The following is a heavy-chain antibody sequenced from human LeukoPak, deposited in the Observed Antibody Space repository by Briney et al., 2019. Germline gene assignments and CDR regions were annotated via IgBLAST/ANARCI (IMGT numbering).Heavy chain of an antibody. V-gene: IGHV3-30-3*01. D-gene: IGHD3-22*01. CDR1: GFTFSSYA. Sequence: GGSLRLSCAASGFTFSSYAMHWVRQAPGKGLEWVAVISYDGSNKYYADSVKGRFTISRDNSKNTLYLQMNSLRAEDTAVYYCASVYSSGDDSSGAIKKNDYWGQGTLVTVSS. J-gene: IGHJ4*02. CDR3: ASVYSSGDDSSGAIKKNDY. CDR2: ISYDGSNK.